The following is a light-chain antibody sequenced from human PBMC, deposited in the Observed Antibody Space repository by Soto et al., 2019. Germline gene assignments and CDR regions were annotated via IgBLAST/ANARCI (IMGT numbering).Light chain of an antibody. J-gene: IGKJ4*01. CDR3: QQYHSPPLT. Sequence: DIVMTQSPDSLAVSLGEGATINCKSSQSVLYSSNDKNYLAWYQQKSGQPPKLLIYWASIRESGVPDRFSGSGSVTDFTLTISSLQAEDVAVYYCQQYHSPPLTFGEGTKVEI. CDR2: WAS. CDR1: QSVLYSSNDKNY. V-gene: IGKV4-1*01.